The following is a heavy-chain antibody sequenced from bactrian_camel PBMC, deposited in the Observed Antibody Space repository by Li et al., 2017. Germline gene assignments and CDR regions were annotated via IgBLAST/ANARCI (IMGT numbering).Heavy chain of an antibody. CDR1: GFTFKTHA. D-gene: IGHD4*01. V-gene: IGHV3S40*01. CDR2: INSGGGST. Sequence: VQLVESGGGVVPPGASLRLSCVASGFTFKTHAMSWVRQAPGKGIEWVSTINSGGGSTYYADSVKGRFTISRDNAKNTLLLQMFNLKPEDTAMYYCATGLKTTNPSLKGQGTQVTVS. J-gene: IGHJ4*01.